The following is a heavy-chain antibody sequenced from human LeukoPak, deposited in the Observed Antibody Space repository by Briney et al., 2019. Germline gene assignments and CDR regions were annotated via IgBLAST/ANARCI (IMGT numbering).Heavy chain of an antibody. CDR3: AIYQKYSLRSNWFDL. Sequence: SETLSLTRTVSGGSISSDYGSWIQQPAGKGLEWIGRICTSGSTNYNPSLKSRVTRLVATSTNQFSLKLRSVTAADTAVYYCAIYQKYSLRSNWFDLWGQGNLVTVSS. J-gene: IGHJ5*02. V-gene: IGHV4-4*07. CDR2: ICTSGST. CDR1: GGSISSDY. D-gene: IGHD2-2*02.